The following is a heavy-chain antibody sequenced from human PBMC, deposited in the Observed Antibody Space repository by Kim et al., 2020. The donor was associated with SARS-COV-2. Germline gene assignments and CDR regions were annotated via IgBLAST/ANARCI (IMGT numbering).Heavy chain of an antibody. CDR2: IYYSRST. J-gene: IGHJ5*02. CDR3: ASSNWNDGAP. Sequence: SETLSLTCTVSGGSISSYYWSWIRQPPGKGLEWIGYIYYSRSTNYNPSLKSRVTISVDTSKNQSSLKLSSVTAADTAVYYCASSNWNDGAPWGQGTLVTVSS. CDR1: GGSISSYY. D-gene: IGHD1-20*01. V-gene: IGHV4-59*01.